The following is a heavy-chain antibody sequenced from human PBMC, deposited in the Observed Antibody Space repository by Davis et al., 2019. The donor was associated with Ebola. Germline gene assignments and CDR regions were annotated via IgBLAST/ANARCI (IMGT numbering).Heavy chain of an antibody. D-gene: IGHD2/OR15-2a*01. CDR3: ARRGKPERRSGFAHDMPGFSRQYYYGLDI. V-gene: IGHV5-51*01. CDR1: GYRFSTYW. Sequence: GESLKISCQGSGYRFSTYWIGCVRQMPGKGLEWMGIIQPGDSETRYSPSFQGQVTISADKSINTVYLQWSNVKASDTAKYYCARRGKPERRSGFAHDMPGFSRQYYYGLDIWGQGTTVTVSS. CDR2: IQPGDSET. J-gene: IGHJ6*02.